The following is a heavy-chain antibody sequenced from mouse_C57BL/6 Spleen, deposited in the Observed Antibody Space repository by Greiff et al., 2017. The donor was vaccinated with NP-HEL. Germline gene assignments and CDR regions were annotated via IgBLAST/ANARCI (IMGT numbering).Heavy chain of an antibody. CDR3: AREVGPAWFAY. Sequence: VQLKQSGPELVKPGASVKIPCKASGYTFTDYNMDWVKQSHGKSLEWIGDINPNNGGTIYTQKFKGKATLTVDKSSSTAYMELRSLTSEDTAVYYCAREVGPAWFAYWGQGTLVTVSA. CDR2: INPNNGGT. CDR1: GYTFTDYN. D-gene: IGHD4-1*01. J-gene: IGHJ3*01. V-gene: IGHV1-18*01.